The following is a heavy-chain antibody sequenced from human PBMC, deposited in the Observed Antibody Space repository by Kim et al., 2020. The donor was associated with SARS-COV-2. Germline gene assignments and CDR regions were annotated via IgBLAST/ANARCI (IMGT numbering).Heavy chain of an antibody. V-gene: IGHV3-33*01. CDR2: IWYDGSNK. D-gene: IGHD6-13*01. CDR1: GFTFSSYG. CDR3: ARSLSHSSSWYWSYYYYYGMDV. J-gene: IGHJ6*02. Sequence: GGSLRLSCAASGFTFSSYGMHWVRQAPGKGLEWVAVIWYDGSNKYYADSVKGRFTISRDNSKNTLYLQMNSLRAEDTAVYYCARSLSHSSSWYWSYYYYYGMDVWGQGTTVTVSS.